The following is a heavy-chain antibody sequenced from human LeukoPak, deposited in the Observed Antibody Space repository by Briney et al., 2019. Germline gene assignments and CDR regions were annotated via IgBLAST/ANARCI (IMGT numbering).Heavy chain of an antibody. D-gene: IGHD4-17*01. Sequence: GGSLRLSCAASGFTVSSNYMSWVRQAPGKGLEWVSVIYSGGSTYYADSVKGRFTISRDNSKNTLYVQMNSLRAEDTAIYYCALVTTDRPFDYWGQGTLVTVSS. V-gene: IGHV3-53*01. CDR3: ALVTTDRPFDY. CDR2: IYSGGST. CDR1: GFTVSSNY. J-gene: IGHJ4*02.